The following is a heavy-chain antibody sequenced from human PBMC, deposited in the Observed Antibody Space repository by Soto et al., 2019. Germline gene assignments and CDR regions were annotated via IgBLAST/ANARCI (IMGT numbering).Heavy chain of an antibody. J-gene: IGHJ4*02. CDR1: GFTFSSYW. V-gene: IGHV4-59*01. CDR2: IYYSGST. D-gene: IGHD5-12*01. Sequence: GSLRLSCAASGFTFSSYWMSWVRQAPGKGLEWIGYIYYSGSTNYSPSLKSRVTISVDTSKNQFSLKLSSVTAADTAVYYCARAYGGYADYWGQGA. CDR3: ARAYGGYADY.